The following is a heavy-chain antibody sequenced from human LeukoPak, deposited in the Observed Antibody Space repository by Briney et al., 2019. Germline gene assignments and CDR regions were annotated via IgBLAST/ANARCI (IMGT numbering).Heavy chain of an antibody. CDR2: INWNGGST. D-gene: IGHD3-22*01. J-gene: IGHJ3*02. CDR3: ARDQRPYYYDSSGYYLQAFDI. V-gene: IGHV3-20*04. CDR1: GFTFDDYG. Sequence: PGGSLRLSCAASGFTFDDYGMSWVRQAPGKGLEWVSGINWNGGSTGYADSVKGRFTISRDNAKNSLYLQMNSLRAEDTALYYCARDQRPYYYDSSGYYLQAFDIWGQGTMVTVSS.